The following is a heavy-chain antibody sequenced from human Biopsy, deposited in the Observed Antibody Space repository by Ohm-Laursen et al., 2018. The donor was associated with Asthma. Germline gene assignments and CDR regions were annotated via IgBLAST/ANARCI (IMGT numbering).Heavy chain of an antibody. CDR3: ARDQGDSKFDY. V-gene: IGHV4-59*01. Sequence: ETLSLTCTFSGGSINSDYWSWIRQPPGKGLEWIGLSSYSGFRKYNPSPKSRVTISVDTSKNQLSLNLTSVIAADTAVYYCARDQGDSKFDYWGQGILVTVSS. CDR2: SSYSGFR. D-gene: IGHD3-16*01. CDR1: GGSINSDY. J-gene: IGHJ4*02.